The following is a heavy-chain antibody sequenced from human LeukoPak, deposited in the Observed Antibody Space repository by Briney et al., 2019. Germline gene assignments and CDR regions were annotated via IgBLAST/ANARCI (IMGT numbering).Heavy chain of an antibody. Sequence: ASMTVSCKSSGFTFTDHYIHWVRQGPGQGLEWMGYIGPHSTFTSSPQEFQGRVTMTRDASMSTAYMELTRLTSDDTAVYYCVREGEGPLSKDFDYWGQGTLVPVSS. D-gene: IGHD2/OR15-2a*01. CDR3: VREGEGPLSKDFDY. CDR1: GFTFTDHY. J-gene: IGHJ4*02. V-gene: IGHV1-2*02. CDR2: IGPHSTFT.